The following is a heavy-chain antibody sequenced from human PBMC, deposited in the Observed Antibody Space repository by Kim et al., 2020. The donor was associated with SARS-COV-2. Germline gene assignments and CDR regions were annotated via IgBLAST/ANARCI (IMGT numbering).Heavy chain of an antibody. Sequence: SETLSLTCTVSGGSVSSGSYYWSWIRQPPGKGLEWIGYIYYSGSTNYNPSLKSRVTISVDTSKNQFSLKLSSVTAADTAVYYCARVQITMVRGVISIYGMDVWGQGTTVTVSS. CDR1: GGSVSSGSYY. D-gene: IGHD3-10*01. CDR2: IYYSGST. CDR3: ARVQITMVRGVISIYGMDV. V-gene: IGHV4-61*01. J-gene: IGHJ6*02.